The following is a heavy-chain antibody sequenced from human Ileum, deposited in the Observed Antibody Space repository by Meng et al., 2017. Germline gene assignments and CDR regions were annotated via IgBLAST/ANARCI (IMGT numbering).Heavy chain of an antibody. CDR2: IIPILNAS. CDR1: GGAFSSSA. J-gene: IGHJ5*02. Sequence: QVQLVQSGAEVKYPGSSVTVSCKASGGAFSSSAIGWLRQAPGRGLEWMGEIIPILNASTYAQNFKGRVTLSADMATTTVYMELSSLTSDDTAVYFCARDCSGGGCFDPWGQGTLVTVSS. D-gene: IGHD2-15*01. CDR3: ARDCSGGGCFDP. V-gene: IGHV1-69*10.